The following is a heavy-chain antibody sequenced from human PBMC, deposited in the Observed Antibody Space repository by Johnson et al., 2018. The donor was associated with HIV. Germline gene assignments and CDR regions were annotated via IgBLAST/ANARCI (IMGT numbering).Heavy chain of an antibody. Sequence: QVQLVESGGGVVQPGRSLRLSCAASGFTFSSYGMHWVRQAPGKGLEWVAVISYDGSNKYYAASVKGRLPISRDNSKNTLYLQMHGLRAEDTAVYYCARDSLVGGPPQVDAFDIWGQGTMVTVSS. J-gene: IGHJ3*02. CDR2: ISYDGSNK. CDR1: GFTFSSYG. V-gene: IGHV3-30*03. CDR3: ARDSLVGGPPQVDAFDI. D-gene: IGHD3-10*01.